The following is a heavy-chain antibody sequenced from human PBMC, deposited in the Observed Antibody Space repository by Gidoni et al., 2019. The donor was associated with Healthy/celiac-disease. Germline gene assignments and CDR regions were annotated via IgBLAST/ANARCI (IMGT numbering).Heavy chain of an antibody. Sequence: EVQLVQSGAEVKKPGESLKISCKGSGYSFTSYWIGWVRQMPGKGLEWMGIIYPGDSDTRYSPSFQGQVTISADKSISTAYLQWSSLKASDTAMYYCTRFEGTYYDFWRDAFDIWGQGTMVTVSS. V-gene: IGHV5-51*01. D-gene: IGHD3-3*01. CDR2: IYPGDSDT. CDR3: TRFEGTYYDFWRDAFDI. J-gene: IGHJ3*02. CDR1: GYSFTSYW.